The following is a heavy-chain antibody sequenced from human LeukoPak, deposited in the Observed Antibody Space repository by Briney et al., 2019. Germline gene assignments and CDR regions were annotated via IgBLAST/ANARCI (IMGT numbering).Heavy chain of an antibody. V-gene: IGHV4-34*01. CDR2: INHSGST. Sequence: SETLSLTCAVYGGSFSGYYWSWIRQPPGTGLEWIGEINHSGSTNYNPSLKSRVTISVDTSKNQFSLKLSSVTAADTAVYYCARAVLRGGDMGYWGQGTLVTVSS. D-gene: IGHD6-25*01. CDR3: ARAVLRGGDMGY. CDR1: GGSFSGYY. J-gene: IGHJ4*02.